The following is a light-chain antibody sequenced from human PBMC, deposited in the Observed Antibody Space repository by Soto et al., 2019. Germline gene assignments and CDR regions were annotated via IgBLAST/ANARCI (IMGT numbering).Light chain of an antibody. CDR1: SSDVGGYTY. V-gene: IGLV2-14*01. Sequence: QSVLTQPASVSGSPGQSITISCTGTSSDVGGYTYVSWYQQHPGKAPKLMIYQVSNRPSGVSNRFSGSKSGNTASLTISGLQTEDEADYYCSSYTNSKTRVFGGGTKRTVL. CDR3: SSYTNSKTRV. CDR2: QVS. J-gene: IGLJ3*02.